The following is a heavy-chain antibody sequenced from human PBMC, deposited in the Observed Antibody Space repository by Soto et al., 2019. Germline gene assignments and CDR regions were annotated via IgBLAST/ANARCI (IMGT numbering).Heavy chain of an antibody. Sequence: QVQLVESGGGVVQPGRSLRLSCAASGFTFSSYAVHRVRQAPGKGLEWVAVISYDGSEKYYADSVEGRFTISRDNSKNTRYLQMNSLRVEDAAVYYCANSIAVHGTFYGMDVWGQGTTVTVSS. D-gene: IGHD6-19*01. CDR1: GFTFSSYA. J-gene: IGHJ6*02. V-gene: IGHV3-30-3*01. CDR3: ANSIAVHGTFYGMDV. CDR2: ISYDGSEK.